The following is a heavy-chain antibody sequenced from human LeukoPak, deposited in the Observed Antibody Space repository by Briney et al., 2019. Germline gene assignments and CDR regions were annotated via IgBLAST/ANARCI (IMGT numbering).Heavy chain of an antibody. Sequence: PGGSLRLSCATSGFTFGNYAMHLVRQAPGKGLKWVAVIAHDETNRFYADSVRGRFTISRDNSMNTLYLRMDSLRPEDTAVYFCARDLTPGAPDYFDSWGQGTLVTVSS. CDR3: ARDLTPGAPDYFDS. CDR2: IAHDETNR. CDR1: GFTFGNYA. V-gene: IGHV3-30*04. J-gene: IGHJ4*02. D-gene: IGHD2-2*01.